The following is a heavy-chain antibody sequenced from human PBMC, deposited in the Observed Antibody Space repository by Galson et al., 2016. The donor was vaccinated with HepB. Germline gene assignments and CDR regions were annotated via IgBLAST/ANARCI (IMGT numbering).Heavy chain of an antibody. Sequence: SLRLSCAASGFTFNTYTMHWVRQAPGKGLEWVAVISFDGYNKYYADSVKGRFTISRDNSRNTLYLQVNSLGAEDTAVYYCATSHPLDYWGQGTLVTVSS. J-gene: IGHJ4*02. CDR1: GFTFNTYT. D-gene: IGHD3-16*01. CDR2: ISFDGYNK. V-gene: IGHV3-30-3*01. CDR3: ATSHPLDY.